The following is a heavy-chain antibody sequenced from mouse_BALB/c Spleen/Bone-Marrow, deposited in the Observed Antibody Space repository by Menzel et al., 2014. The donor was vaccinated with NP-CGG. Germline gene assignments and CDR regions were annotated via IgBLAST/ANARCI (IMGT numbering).Heavy chain of an antibody. CDR3: ARDMITTRGFAY. V-gene: IGHV5-6-3*01. CDR2: INSNGSST. CDR1: GFTFSSYG. J-gene: IGHJ3*01. D-gene: IGHD2-4*01. Sequence: EVKLQESGGGLVQPGGSLKLSCAASGFTFSSYGMSWVRQTPDKRLELVATINSNGSSTYYPDSVKGRFTISRDNAKNTLYLQMSSLKSEDTAMYYCARDMITTRGFAYWGQGTLVTVSA.